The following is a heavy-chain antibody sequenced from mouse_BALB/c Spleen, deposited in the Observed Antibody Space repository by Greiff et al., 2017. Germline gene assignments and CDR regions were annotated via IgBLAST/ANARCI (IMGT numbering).Heavy chain of an antibody. J-gene: IGHJ3*01. CDR1: GDSITSGY. V-gene: IGHV3-8*02. Sequence: EVKLMESGPSLVKPSQTLSLTCSVTGDSITSGYWNWIRKFPGNKLEYMGYISYSGSTYYNPSLKSRISITRDTSKNQYYLQLNSVTTEDTATYYCASVGGYGSSLFAYWGQGTLVTVSA. D-gene: IGHD1-1*01. CDR2: ISYSGST. CDR3: ASVGGYGSSLFAY.